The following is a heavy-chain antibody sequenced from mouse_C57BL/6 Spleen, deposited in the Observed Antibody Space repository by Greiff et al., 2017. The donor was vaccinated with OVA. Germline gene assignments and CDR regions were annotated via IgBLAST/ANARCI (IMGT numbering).Heavy chain of an antibody. V-gene: IGHV1-82*01. J-gene: IGHJ2*01. CDR1: GYAFSSSW. D-gene: IGHD1-1*01. CDR3: ARGREYYYGFDY. CDR2: IYPGDGDT. Sequence: QVQLQQSGPELVKPGASVKISCKASGYAFSSSWMNWVKQRPGKGLEWIGRIYPGDGDTNYNGKFKGKATLTADKSSSTAYMQLSSLTSEDSAVYYCARGREYYYGFDYWGQGTTLTVSS.